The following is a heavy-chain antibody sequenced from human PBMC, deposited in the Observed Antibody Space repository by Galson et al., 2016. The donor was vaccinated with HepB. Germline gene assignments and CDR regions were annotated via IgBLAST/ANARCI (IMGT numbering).Heavy chain of an antibody. Sequence: ETLSLTCTVSGYSIRSGYYWVWIRQPPGKGLEFIASVSQRGTNQYNPSLKSRVAILVDTSKNQFSLRLRSVTAADTAIYYCARDYASTYGMDVWGQGTAVTVSS. CDR1: GYSIRSGYY. V-gene: IGHV4-38-2*02. CDR2: VSQRGTN. D-gene: IGHD3-16*01. J-gene: IGHJ6*02. CDR3: ARDYASTYGMDV.